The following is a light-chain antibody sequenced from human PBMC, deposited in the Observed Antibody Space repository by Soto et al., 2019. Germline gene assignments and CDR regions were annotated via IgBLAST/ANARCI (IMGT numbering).Light chain of an antibody. Sequence: EIVLTQSPGTLSLSPGEGATLSCRASQSVSSGYLAWYQQKPGQAPRLLIYGASSRATGIPDRFSGRGSGTDFTLTISRLEPEDFAVYYCHQYGTSPWTFGQGTKVEIK. J-gene: IGKJ1*01. CDR1: QSVSSGY. V-gene: IGKV3-20*01. CDR2: GAS. CDR3: HQYGTSPWT.